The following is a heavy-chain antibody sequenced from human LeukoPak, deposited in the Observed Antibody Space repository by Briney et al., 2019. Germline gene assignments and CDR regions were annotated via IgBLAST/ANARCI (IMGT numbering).Heavy chain of an antibody. J-gene: IGHJ6*02. CDR2: IIPIFGTA. V-gene: IGHV1-69*13. Sequence: SVKVSCKASGGTFSSYAISWVRQAPGQGLEWMGGIIPIFGTANYAQKFQGRVTITADESTSTAYMELSSLRSVDTAVYYCARGSLTGTNYYYGMDVWGQGTTVTVSS. CDR1: GGTFSSYA. D-gene: IGHD1-7*01. CDR3: ARGSLTGTNYYYGMDV.